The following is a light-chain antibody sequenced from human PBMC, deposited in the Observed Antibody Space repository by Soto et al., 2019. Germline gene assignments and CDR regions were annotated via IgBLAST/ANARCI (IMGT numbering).Light chain of an antibody. J-gene: IGLJ2*01. CDR1: NIGSNS. CDR3: HLWDIRSDHVV. CDR2: DDA. V-gene: IGLV3-21*02. Sequence: SYVLTQPPSVSVAPGQTARITCGGNNIGSNSVHWYRQKPGQPPVLVVYDDADRPSGIPERFSGSNSGNTATLTISGVEGGDEADYYCHLWDIRSDHVVFGGGTKLTVL.